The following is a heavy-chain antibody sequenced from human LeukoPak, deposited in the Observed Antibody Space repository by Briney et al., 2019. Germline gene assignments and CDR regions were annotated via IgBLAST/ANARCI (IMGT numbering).Heavy chain of an antibody. CDR3: ARGGSGNFYY. CDR1: GFTFSVHW. J-gene: IGHJ4*02. V-gene: IGHV3-74*03. CDR2: IGSDGGST. Sequence: PGGSLRLSCTASGFTFSVHWMNWVRQAPGKGLVWVSRIGSDGGSTTYADSVKGRFTISRDNAKNTLYLQMTSLRAEDTAVYYCARGGSGNFYYWGQGTLVTVSS. D-gene: IGHD4-23*01.